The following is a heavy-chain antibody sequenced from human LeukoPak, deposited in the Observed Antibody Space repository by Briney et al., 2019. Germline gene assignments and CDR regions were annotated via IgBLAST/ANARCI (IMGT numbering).Heavy chain of an antibody. J-gene: IGHJ4*02. D-gene: IGHD5-18*01. V-gene: IGHV3-11*01. CDR3: ARDPLQLWSFDY. Sequence: GGSLRLSCAASGFTFSDYYMSWIRLAPGKGLEWVSYISSSGRTIYYSDSVKGRFTISRDNAKNSLYLQMNSLRPEDTAVYYCARDPLQLWSFDYWGQGTLVTVSS. CDR1: GFTFSDYY. CDR2: ISSSGRTI.